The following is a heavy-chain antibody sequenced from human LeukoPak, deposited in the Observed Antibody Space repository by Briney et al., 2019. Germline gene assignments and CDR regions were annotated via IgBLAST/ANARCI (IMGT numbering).Heavy chain of an antibody. CDR1: GFTFSSYG. V-gene: IGHV3-30*02. D-gene: IGHD2-2*01. J-gene: IGHJ5*02. Sequence: PGGSLRLSWAASGFTFSSYGMHWVRQAPGKGLEWVAFIRYDGSNKYYADSVKGRFTISRDNSKNTLYLQMNSLRAEDTAVYYCAKDISCSSTSCYQSDWFDPWGQGTLVTVSS. CDR2: IRYDGSNK. CDR3: AKDISCSSTSCYQSDWFDP.